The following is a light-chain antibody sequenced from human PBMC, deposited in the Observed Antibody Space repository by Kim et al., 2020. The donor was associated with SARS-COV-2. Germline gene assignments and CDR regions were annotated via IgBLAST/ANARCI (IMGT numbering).Light chain of an antibody. V-gene: IGLV3-21*04. CDR2: YER. CDR3: QVWDSSSDHPV. Sequence: APGKKIRNISWGNHIGSNSALWDPQKPGQDPVLVIYYERERHSGIPERFSGSNSGNTATLPISRVEAGDEADYYCQVWDSSSDHPVFGGGTKLTVL. J-gene: IGLJ3*02. CDR1: HIGSNS.